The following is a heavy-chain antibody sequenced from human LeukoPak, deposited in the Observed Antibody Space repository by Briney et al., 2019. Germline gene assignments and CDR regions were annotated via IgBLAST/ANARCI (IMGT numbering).Heavy chain of an antibody. V-gene: IGHV4-59*13. Sequence: SETLSLTCTVSGGSISNYYWSWIRQPPGKGLEWIGYIYYSGSSNYNPSLKSRVTISVDTSKNQVSLKLTSVTAADTAVYFCARYSSGWRSFDIWGQGTMVTVSS. CDR1: GGSISNYY. J-gene: IGHJ3*02. CDR2: IYYSGSS. D-gene: IGHD6-19*01. CDR3: ARYSSGWRSFDI.